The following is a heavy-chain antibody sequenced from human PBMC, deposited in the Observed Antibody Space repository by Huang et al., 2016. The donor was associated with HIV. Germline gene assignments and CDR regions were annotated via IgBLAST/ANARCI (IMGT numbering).Heavy chain of an antibody. CDR3: AAEQWLVH. Sequence: QVQLVQSGAEVKKSGSSVKVSCKASGGTFSRYAINWVRPAPGQGLAGMGGIIPSSGTTNDAQKFQGRVTSTADESTSTAYMELNNRRAEDTAVYYCAAEQWLVHWGQGTLVTVSS. J-gene: IGHJ4*02. D-gene: IGHD6-19*01. CDR2: IIPSSGTT. CDR1: GGTFSRYA. V-gene: IGHV1-69*13.